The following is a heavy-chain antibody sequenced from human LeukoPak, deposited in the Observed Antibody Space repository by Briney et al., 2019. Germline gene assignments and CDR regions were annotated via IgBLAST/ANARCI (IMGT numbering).Heavy chain of an antibody. D-gene: IGHD4-23*01. CDR3: ARDGGGNSFDY. V-gene: IGHV3-21*01. Sequence: GGSLRLSCAASGLTFSSYSMNWVRQAPGKGLEWVSSISSSSSYIYYPDSVKGRLTISRDNAKNSLYLQMNRLRAEDTAVYYCARDGGGNSFDYWGQGTLVTVSS. CDR2: ISSSSSYI. CDR1: GLTFSSYS. J-gene: IGHJ4*02.